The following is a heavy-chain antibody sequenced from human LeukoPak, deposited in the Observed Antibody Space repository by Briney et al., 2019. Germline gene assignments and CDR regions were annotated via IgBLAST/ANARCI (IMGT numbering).Heavy chain of an antibody. D-gene: IGHD3-22*01. Sequence: GGSLRLSCAASGLTFSSYSMNWVRQAPGKGLEWVSYISSSSSYIYYADSVKGRFTISRDNAKNSLYLQMNSLRAEDTAVYYCAREGDSSGRYIDYWGQGTLVTVSS. CDR1: GLTFSSYS. CDR2: ISSSSSYI. V-gene: IGHV3-21*05. J-gene: IGHJ4*02. CDR3: AREGDSSGRYIDY.